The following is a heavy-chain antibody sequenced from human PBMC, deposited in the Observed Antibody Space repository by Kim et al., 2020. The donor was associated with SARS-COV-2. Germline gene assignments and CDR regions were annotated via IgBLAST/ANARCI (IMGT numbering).Heavy chain of an antibody. J-gene: IGHJ6*02. CDR2: IWYDGSNK. D-gene: IGHD6-19*01. Sequence: GGSLRLSCAASGFTFSSYGMHWVRQAPGKGLEWVAVIWYDGSNKYYADSVNGRFTISRDNSKNTLYLQMNSLRAEDTAVYYCARDQRRGYSSTKKEKCGMGVWGQGTTVTVSS. V-gene: IGHV3-33*01. CDR3: ARDQRRGYSSTKKEKCGMGV. CDR1: GFTFSSYG.